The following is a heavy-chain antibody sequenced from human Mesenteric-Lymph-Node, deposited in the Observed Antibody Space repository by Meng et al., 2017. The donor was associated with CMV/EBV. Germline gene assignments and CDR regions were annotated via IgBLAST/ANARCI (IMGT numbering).Heavy chain of an antibody. CDR2: IIPILGIA. CDR3: AGGIAAAGSRWFDP. CDR1: GGTFSSYT. D-gene: IGHD6-13*01. J-gene: IGHJ5*02. Sequence: QVQLVQSGTEVKKPGSSVKFSCKASGGTFSSYTISWVRQAPGQGLEWMGRIIPILGIANYAQKFQGRVKITADKSTSTAYMELSSLRSEDTAVYYCAGGIAAAGSRWFDPWGQGTLVTVSS. V-gene: IGHV1-69*02.